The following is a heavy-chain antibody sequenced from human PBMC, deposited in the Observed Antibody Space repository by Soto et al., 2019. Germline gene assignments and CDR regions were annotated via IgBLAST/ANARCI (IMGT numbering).Heavy chain of an antibody. J-gene: IGHJ6*03. D-gene: IGHD3-3*01. CDR2: IYYSGSS. CDR3: TRRVWSGYWGAVGYYMDV. CDR1: GFSISSGGYY. V-gene: IGHV4-31*03. Sequence: PSETLSLTCTISGFSISSGGYYWSWIRQHPGKGLDWIGYIYYSGSSYYNPSLKIRVTMSVDTAKNQFSLNLRSVTAADPAVYYCTRRVWSGYWGAVGYYMDVPGKGTKVTSP.